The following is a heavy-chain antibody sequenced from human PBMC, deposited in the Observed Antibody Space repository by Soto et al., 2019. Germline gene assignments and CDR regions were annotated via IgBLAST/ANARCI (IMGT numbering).Heavy chain of an antibody. V-gene: IGHV4-59*08. CDR1: GGSLSTYY. CDR3: ARIRSIFSGGRNDD. J-gene: IGHJ4*02. D-gene: IGHD2-15*01. CDR2: VHDRATT. Sequence: QVHLQESGPGLVKPSETLSLTCTVSGGSLSTYYWSWIRQPPGKGLEWIGYVHDRATTRYNPALRTRVTISADTSNNQFSLSLRSVTAADTAVYFCARIRSIFSGGRNDDWGQGILVTVSA.